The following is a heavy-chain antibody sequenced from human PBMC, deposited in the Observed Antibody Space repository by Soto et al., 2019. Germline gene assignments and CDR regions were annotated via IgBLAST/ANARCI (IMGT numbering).Heavy chain of an antibody. CDR2: ISGGGGST. CDR3: AKATYYYDSSGYYPFDH. J-gene: IGHJ4*02. V-gene: IGHV3-23*01. CDR1: GFTFSSYA. Sequence: GGSLRLSCAASGFTFSSYAMTWVRQAPGKGLEWVSAISGGGGSTYYADSVKGRFTISRDNSKNTLYLQMNSLRAEDTAVYYCAKATYYYDSSGYYPFDHWGQGTLVTVSS. D-gene: IGHD3-22*01.